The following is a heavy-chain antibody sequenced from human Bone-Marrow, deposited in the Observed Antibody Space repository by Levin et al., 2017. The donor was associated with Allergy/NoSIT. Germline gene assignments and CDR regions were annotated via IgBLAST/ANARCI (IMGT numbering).Heavy chain of an antibody. J-gene: IGHJ5*02. CDR2: ISSSGTT. D-gene: IGHD1-14*01. Sequence: SETLSLTCSVSGVSISSSISTWGWIRQPPGKGLEWIGTISSSGTTYYNPSLMTRVTISVDTSKNQFSLKLNSLTATDTAIFYCARLPTGYPNWFHPWGQGILVTVSS. CDR1: GVSISSSIST. CDR3: ARLPTGYPNWFHP. V-gene: IGHV4-39*01.